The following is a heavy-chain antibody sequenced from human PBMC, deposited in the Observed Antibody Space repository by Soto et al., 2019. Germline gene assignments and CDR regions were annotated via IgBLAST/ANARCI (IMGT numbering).Heavy chain of an antibody. V-gene: IGHV3-48*03. CDR3: ARGNSPVNVY. CDR1: VFTFSSYE. D-gene: IGHD3-16*02. CDR2: ITSSGSTT. Sequence: PVGSLRLSCASSVFTFSSYEMNCVRQAPGKGLEWISYITSSGSTTYYADSVKGRFTISRDNAKNSLYLQMNSLRADDTAVYYCARGNSPVNVYWGQGTLVSVSS. J-gene: IGHJ4*02.